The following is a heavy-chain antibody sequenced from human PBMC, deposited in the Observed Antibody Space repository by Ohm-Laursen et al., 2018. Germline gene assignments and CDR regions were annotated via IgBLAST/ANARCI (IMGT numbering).Heavy chain of an antibody. Sequence: SETLSLTCTVSGGSISSYYWTWIRQPPGKGLEWIGFIYYNGWTNYNPSLKSRLTISVDTSKNQFYLKLSSVTAADTAVYYCARQSGGGRSDFDYWGQGTLVTVSS. J-gene: IGHJ4*02. CDR2: IYYNGWT. CDR3: ARQSGGGRSDFDY. CDR1: GGSISSYY. V-gene: IGHV4-59*08. D-gene: IGHD2-15*01.